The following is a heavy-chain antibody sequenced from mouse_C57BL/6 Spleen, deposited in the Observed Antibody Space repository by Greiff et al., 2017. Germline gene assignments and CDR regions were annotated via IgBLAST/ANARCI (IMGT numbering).Heavy chain of an antibody. Sequence: VQLQQSGAELVRPGASVKLSCTASGFTIKDSYMHWVKQRPEQGLEWIGRIDPEDGDPEYAPKFQGKATMTADTSSNTAYLQHSSLTSEDTAVYYCTRVYYGSRVNFDYWGQGTALTVSS. V-gene: IGHV14-1*01. J-gene: IGHJ2*01. CDR3: TRVYYGSRVNFDY. CDR1: GFTIKDSY. D-gene: IGHD1-1*01. CDR2: IDPEDGDP.